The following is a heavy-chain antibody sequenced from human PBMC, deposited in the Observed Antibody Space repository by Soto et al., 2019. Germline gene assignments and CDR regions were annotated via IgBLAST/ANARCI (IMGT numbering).Heavy chain of an antibody. CDR1: GFTFSDYY. CDR3: ARDYYYYYMDV. J-gene: IGHJ6*03. Sequence: GGSLRLSCAASGFTFSDYYMSWIRQAPGKGLEWVSYISSSGSTIYYADSVKGRFTISRDNAKNSPYLQMNSLRAEDTAVYYCARDYYYYYMDVWGKGTTVTVSS. V-gene: IGHV3-11*01. CDR2: ISSSGSTI.